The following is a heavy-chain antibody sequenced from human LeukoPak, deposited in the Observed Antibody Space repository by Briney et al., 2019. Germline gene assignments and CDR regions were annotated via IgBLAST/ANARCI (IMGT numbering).Heavy chain of an antibody. J-gene: IGHJ6*03. CDR3: ARDGELRSYYYYMDV. CDR2: IKQDGSEG. V-gene: IGHV3-7*01. D-gene: IGHD3-10*01. Sequence: GGSLRLSCAASGFTFINYWMSWVRQAPGKGLEWVANIKQDGSEGYYVDSVKGRFTISRDNAKNSLYLQMNSLRAEDTAVYYCARDGELRSYYYYMDVWGKGTTVTVSS. CDR1: GFTFINYW.